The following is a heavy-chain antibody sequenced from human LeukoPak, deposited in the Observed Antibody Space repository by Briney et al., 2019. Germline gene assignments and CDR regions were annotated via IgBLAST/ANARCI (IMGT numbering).Heavy chain of an antibody. V-gene: IGHV4-34*01. CDR1: DESFSDYY. CDR2: INHRGRT. Sequence: SETLSLTCAVYDESFSDYYWSWIRQPPGKGLEWIGEINHRGRTNYNPSLKSRVTISVDTSKNQFSMKLTSVHAADPAQYYCVFGGYYYYYRMDVWGQGTTVTVSS. D-gene: IGHD5-12*01. CDR3: VFGGYYYYYRMDV. J-gene: IGHJ6*02.